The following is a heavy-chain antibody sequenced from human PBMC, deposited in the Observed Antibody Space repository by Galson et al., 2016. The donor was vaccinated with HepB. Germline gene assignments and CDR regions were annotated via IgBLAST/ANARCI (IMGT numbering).Heavy chain of an antibody. CDR3: ARAPSHDYSTFDY. V-gene: IGHV3-74*01. D-gene: IGHD4-11*01. J-gene: IGHJ4*02. CDR2: ITGDGSGT. CDR1: GFIFSGYW. Sequence: SLRLSCAASGFIFSGYWMHWVRQAPGRGPIWVSCITGDGSGTRYADYVKGRFTISRDNAKNTVYLQMNSLRVEDTAVYYCARAPSHDYSTFDYWGQGIKVTVSS.